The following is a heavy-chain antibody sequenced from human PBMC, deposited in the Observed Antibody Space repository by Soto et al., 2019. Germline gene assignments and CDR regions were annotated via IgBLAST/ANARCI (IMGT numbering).Heavy chain of an antibody. D-gene: IGHD3-3*01. V-gene: IGHV1-69*13. CDR1: GGTFSSYA. CDR2: IIPMFGTP. CDR3: ARGQAYDFSQSHFAY. Sequence: SVKVSCKASGGTFSSYAVSWARQAPGQGLEWMGGIIPMFGTPHYAQKFQGRVTITADESTTTAYMELSSLRSEDTAVYYCARGQAYDFSQSHFAYWGQGTLVTVSS. J-gene: IGHJ4*02.